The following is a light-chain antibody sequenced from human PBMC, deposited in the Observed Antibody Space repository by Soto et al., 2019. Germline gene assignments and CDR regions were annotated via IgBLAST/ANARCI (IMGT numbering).Light chain of an antibody. V-gene: IGKV1-39*01. Sequence: DIQMTQSPSSLSASVGDRVTITCRASQSISGYLNWYQQKPGEAPKLLIFVTSNLQSGVPSRFNGSGSGTHFTLTVSSLQPDDFATYYCQQSYTTPRTFGQGTKVDIK. CDR1: QSISGY. CDR2: VTS. CDR3: QQSYTTPRT. J-gene: IGKJ1*01.